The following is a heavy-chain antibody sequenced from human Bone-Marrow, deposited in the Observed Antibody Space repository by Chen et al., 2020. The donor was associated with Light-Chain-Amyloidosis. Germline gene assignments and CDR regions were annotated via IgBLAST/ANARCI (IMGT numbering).Heavy chain of an antibody. J-gene: IGHJ5*02. CDR2: FDPEEGET. D-gene: IGHD5-12*01. Sequence: QVQLLQSGAEVKKPGASVKVACKVSGYTLSELSMHWVRQIPGKGFEWMGGFDPEEGETIYAQKFQGRVTVTEGTSTDTAYMDLKSLTVDDTAVYYCAAGYGSLGPWGQGTLVTVSS. V-gene: IGHV1-24*01. CDR1: GYTLSELS. CDR3: AAGYGSLGP.